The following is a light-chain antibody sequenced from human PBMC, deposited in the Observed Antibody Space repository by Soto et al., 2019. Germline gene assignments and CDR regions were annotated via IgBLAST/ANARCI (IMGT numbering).Light chain of an antibody. CDR2: GAS. Sequence: EIGLTQSPGTLSLSPGERATLSCRASESVSTSYLAWYQQSPGQAPRLLIYGASSRATGIPDRFSGSGSGTDFTLTISRLEPEDFAVYYCQQYGSSPWTFGQGTKVDI. CDR3: QQYGSSPWT. CDR1: ESVSTSY. V-gene: IGKV3-20*01. J-gene: IGKJ1*01.